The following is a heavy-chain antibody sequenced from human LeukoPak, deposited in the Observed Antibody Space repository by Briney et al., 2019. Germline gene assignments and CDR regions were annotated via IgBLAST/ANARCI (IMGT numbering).Heavy chain of an antibody. Sequence: PGGSLRLSCAGSGFTFSSYSMNWVRQAPGKGLEWVSYISSSSSTIYYADSVKGRFTISRDNAKNSLYLQMNSLRAEDTAVYYCARGGYSGYDSLGTYMDVWGKGTTVTVSS. CDR1: GFTFSSYS. D-gene: IGHD5-12*01. CDR2: ISSSSSTI. CDR3: ARGGYSGYDSLGTYMDV. J-gene: IGHJ6*03. V-gene: IGHV3-48*01.